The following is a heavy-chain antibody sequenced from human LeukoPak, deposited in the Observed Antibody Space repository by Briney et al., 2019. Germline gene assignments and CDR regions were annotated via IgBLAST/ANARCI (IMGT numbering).Heavy chain of an antibody. CDR2: MDPSDSYS. CDR1: GYSFTSYW. J-gene: IGHJ4*02. V-gene: IGHV5-10-1*01. CDR3: ARRCSSNSCPFVY. Sequence: GESLKISCKGSGYSFTSYWITWVRQMPGKGLEWMGRMDPSDSYSNYSPSFQGHVTISADKSISTAYLQWSSLKASDTAMYYCARRCSSNSCPFVYWGQGTLVTVSS. D-gene: IGHD2-2*01.